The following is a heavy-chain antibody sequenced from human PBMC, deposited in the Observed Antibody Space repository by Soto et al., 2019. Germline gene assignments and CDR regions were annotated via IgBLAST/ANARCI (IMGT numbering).Heavy chain of an antibody. Sequence: EVQLVESGGGLIQPGGSLRLSCAASGFTVSSNYMSWVRQAPGKGLGWVSVIYSGGSRYYADSVKGRFTISRDNSKNELYLQMNSLRAEYTAVYYCARDSSSWYNYFDYWGQGTLVTVSS. J-gene: IGHJ4*02. D-gene: IGHD6-13*01. V-gene: IGHV3-53*01. CDR2: IYSGGSR. CDR3: ARDSSSWYNYFDY. CDR1: GFTVSSNY.